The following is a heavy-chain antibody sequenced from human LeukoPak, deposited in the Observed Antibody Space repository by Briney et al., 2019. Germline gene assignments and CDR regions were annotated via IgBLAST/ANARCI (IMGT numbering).Heavy chain of an antibody. CDR1: GGSSSSYY. CDR2: IYYSGST. CDR3: ARDRDAYLDY. D-gene: IGHD3-10*01. J-gene: IGHJ4*02. Sequence: SETLSLTCTVSGGSSSSYYWSWIRQPPGKGLEWIGYIYYSGSTNYNPSLKSRVTISVDTSKNQFSLNLSSVTAADTAVYYCARDRDAYLDYWGPGTLVTASS. V-gene: IGHV4-59*01.